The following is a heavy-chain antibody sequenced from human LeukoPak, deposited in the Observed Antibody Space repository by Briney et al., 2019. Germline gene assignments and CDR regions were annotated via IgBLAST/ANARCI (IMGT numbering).Heavy chain of an antibody. CDR2: IDHSGST. CDR3: ARADYSSTWSHDYYYMDV. CDR1: GYSISSGYY. V-gene: IGHV4-38-2*02. Sequence: PSETLSLTCTVSGYSISSGYYWGWIRQPPGKGLEWTGSIDHSGSTYYNPSLKSRVTISVDTSKNQFSLKLSSVTAADTAVYYCARADYSSTWSHDYYYMDVWGKGTTVTVSS. D-gene: IGHD6-13*01. J-gene: IGHJ6*03.